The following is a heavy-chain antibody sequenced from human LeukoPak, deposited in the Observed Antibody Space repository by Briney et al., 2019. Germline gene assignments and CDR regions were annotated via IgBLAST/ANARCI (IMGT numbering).Heavy chain of an antibody. CDR2: IHYSGST. J-gene: IGHJ4*02. Sequence: SETLSLTCTVSGDSISRYYWSWIRQPPEKGLEWIAFIHYSGSTNYNPSLKSRVTISMDTSRNQFSIRLSSVTDADTAVYYCAKPLVATTPFFDYWGQGTLVTVSS. CDR3: AKPLVATTPFFDY. D-gene: IGHD5-12*01. V-gene: IGHV4-59*08. CDR1: GDSISRYY.